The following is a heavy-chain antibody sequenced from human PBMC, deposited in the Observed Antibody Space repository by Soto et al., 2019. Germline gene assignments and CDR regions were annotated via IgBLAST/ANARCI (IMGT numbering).Heavy chain of an antibody. D-gene: IGHD4-17*01. Sequence: EVQLVESGGGLVKPGGSLRLSCAASGFTFSSYSMNWVRQAPGKGLEWVSSISSSSSYIYYADSAKGRFTISRDNADNSLYLQMNSLKAEDTAVYYCARNPAQDYGGNPPQCYFDRWGRGTLVTVSS. V-gene: IGHV3-21*01. CDR1: GFTFSSYS. CDR3: ARNPAQDYGGNPPQCYFDR. J-gene: IGHJ2*01. CDR2: ISSSSSYI.